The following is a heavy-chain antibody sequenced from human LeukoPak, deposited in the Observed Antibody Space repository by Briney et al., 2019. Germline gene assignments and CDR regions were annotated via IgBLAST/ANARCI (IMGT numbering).Heavy chain of an antibody. D-gene: IGHD3-22*01. CDR3: AKGQGYDSSGYPAFDY. J-gene: IGHJ4*02. Sequence: GGSLRLSCAASGYTFSNYAMTWVRQAPGKRLEWVSGISHNADRIYYADSVKGRFTISRDNSKNTLYLQMNSLRAEDTAVYYCAKGQGYDSSGYPAFDYWGQGTLVTVSS. V-gene: IGHV3-23*01. CDR1: GYTFSNYA. CDR2: ISHNADRI.